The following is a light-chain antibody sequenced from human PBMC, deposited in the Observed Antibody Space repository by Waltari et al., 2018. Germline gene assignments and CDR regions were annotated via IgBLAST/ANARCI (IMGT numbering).Light chain of an antibody. V-gene: IGKV1-5*03. Sequence: DIQMTQSPSTLSASVGDRVTITCRASQSISTWLAWYHQRPGEAPNLLIYKASSLEGGVTSRFSGSGSGTEFTLTISSLQPDDFATYYCHQYHIYPGTFGQGTKVEIK. CDR1: QSISTW. J-gene: IGKJ1*01. CDR2: KAS. CDR3: HQYHIYPGT.